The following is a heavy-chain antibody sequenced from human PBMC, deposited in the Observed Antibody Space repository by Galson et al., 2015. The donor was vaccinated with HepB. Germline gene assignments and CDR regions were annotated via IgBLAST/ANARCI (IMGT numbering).Heavy chain of an antibody. CDR3: ARSPRTGGQYYPMDV. V-gene: IGHV4-4*02. CDR1: IDSISRGYW. CDR2: IYHSGST. J-gene: IGHJ6*02. Sequence: SETLSLTCVVSIDSISRGYWYNWVRQTPDKGLEWIGEIYHSGSTSYNPSLKSRVTMSVDKSQNQFSLRLTSMTAADTAVYYCARSPRTGGQYYPMDVWGQGTTVTVS. D-gene: IGHD2/OR15-2a*01.